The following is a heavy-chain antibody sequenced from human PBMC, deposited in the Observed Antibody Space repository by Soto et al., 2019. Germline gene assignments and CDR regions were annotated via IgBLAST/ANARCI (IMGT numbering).Heavy chain of an antibody. Sequence: PGGSLRLSCAASGFTFSSYWMHWVRQAPGKGLVWVSRINSDGSSTSYADSVKGRFTISRDNAKNTLYLQMNSLRAEDTAVYYCAREVGITTIVVVINYRWFDPRGQGTLVTVSS. CDR2: INSDGSST. CDR1: GFTFSSYW. V-gene: IGHV3-74*01. J-gene: IGHJ5*02. D-gene: IGHD3-22*01. CDR3: AREVGITTIVVVINYRWFDP.